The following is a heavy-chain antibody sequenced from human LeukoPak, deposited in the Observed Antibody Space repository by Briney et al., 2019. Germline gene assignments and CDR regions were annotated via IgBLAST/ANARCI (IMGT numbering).Heavy chain of an antibody. CDR3: ARDRYYYDTSGPPLDI. J-gene: IGHJ3*02. D-gene: IGHD3-22*01. CDR1: SASITSSNY. Sequence: PSGTLSLTCAVSSASITSSNYWSWVRQPPGKGLEWIGEINHSGTTNYNPSLRSRVTISVDKSKNQFSLKLSSETAADTAVYYCARDRYYYDTSGPPLDIWGRGTMVTVSS. V-gene: IGHV4-4*02. CDR2: INHSGTT.